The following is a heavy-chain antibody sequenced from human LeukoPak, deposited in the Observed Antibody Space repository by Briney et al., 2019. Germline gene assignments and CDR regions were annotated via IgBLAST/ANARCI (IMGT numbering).Heavy chain of an antibody. CDR3: AREGYYYGSGSYLDY. CDR2: ISSSSSTI. CDR1: GFTFSSYS. Sequence: PGESLRLSCAASGFTFSSYSMNWVRQAPGKGLEWVSYISSSSSTIYYADSVKGRFTISRDNAKNSLYLQMNSLRAEDTAVYYCAREGYYYGSGSYLDYWGQGTLVTVPS. J-gene: IGHJ4*02. V-gene: IGHV3-48*01. D-gene: IGHD3-10*01.